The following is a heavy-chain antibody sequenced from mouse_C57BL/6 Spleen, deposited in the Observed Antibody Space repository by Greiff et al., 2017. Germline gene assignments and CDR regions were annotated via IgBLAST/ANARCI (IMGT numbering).Heavy chain of an antibody. Sequence: QVQLQQSGAELVKPGASVKISCKASGYAFSSYWMNWVKQRPGKGLEWIGQIYPGDGDTNYNGKFKGKATLTADKSSSTAYMQLSSLTSEDSAVYFWARLGYGSSYAFDYWGQGNTLTVSS. J-gene: IGHJ2*01. CDR3: ARLGYGSSYAFDY. V-gene: IGHV1-80*01. CDR2: IYPGDGDT. D-gene: IGHD1-1*01. CDR1: GYAFSSYW.